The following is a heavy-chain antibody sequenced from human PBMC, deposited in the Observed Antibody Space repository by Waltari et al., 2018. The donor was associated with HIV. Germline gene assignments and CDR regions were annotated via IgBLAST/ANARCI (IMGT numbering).Heavy chain of an antibody. CDR1: GCNFNPFS. Sequence: EVRLVQSGGGLVTPGDSLTLSCTASGCNFNPFSMTWVRLAPGKGLEWVSSISRGSSYSYYSDAVKGRFTVSRDNAKNSLLLQLNTLTAEDTALYYCVRDRTSLTTGDFESWGQGAPVTVSS. CDR3: VRDRTSLTTGDFES. CDR2: ISRGSSYS. D-gene: IGHD1-1*01. J-gene: IGHJ4*02. V-gene: IGHV3-21*02.